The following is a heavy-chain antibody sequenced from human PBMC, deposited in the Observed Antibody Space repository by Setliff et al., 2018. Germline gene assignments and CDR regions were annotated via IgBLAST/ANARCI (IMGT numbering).Heavy chain of an antibody. J-gene: IGHJ4*02. V-gene: IGHV4-34*01. D-gene: IGHD6-6*01. CDR3: ARGRNIESRLLDS. CDR2: INHLGSP. CDR1: GASVSSHY. Sequence: SETLSLTCNVSGASVSSHYWDWIRQPPGKGLEWIGEINHLGSPKYNPSLKSRVTISIDTSNYQFSLRLNSVTAADTAVYYCARGRNIESRLLDSWGQGTLVTVSS.